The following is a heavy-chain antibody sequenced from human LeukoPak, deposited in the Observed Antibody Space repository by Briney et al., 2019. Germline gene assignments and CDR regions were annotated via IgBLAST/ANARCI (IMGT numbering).Heavy chain of an antibody. J-gene: IGHJ5*02. D-gene: IGHD1-14*01. CDR3: ARTGSGWFDP. V-gene: IGHV4-59*01. CDR2: IYYSGST. Sequence: SETLSLICTVSGGSISSYYWSWIRQPPGKGLEWIGYIYYSGSTNYNPSLKSRVTISVDTSKNQFSLKLSSVTAADTAVYYCARTGSGWFDPWGQGTLVTASS. CDR1: GGSISSYY.